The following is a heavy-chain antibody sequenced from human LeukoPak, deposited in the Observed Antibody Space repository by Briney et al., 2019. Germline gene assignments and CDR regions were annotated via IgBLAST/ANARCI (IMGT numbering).Heavy chain of an antibody. V-gene: IGHV3-15*01. J-gene: IGHJ4*02. Sequence: PGGSLRLSCATSGFTFSNAWMSWVRQAPGKGLEWVGRIKSKIDGGTTSYAAPVKGRFTVSRDDSKNTLYLQMNSLKIEDTAVYYCSANKQQLVRGFDHWGQGTLVTVSS. CDR2: IKSKIDGGTT. CDR3: SANKQQLVRGFDH. D-gene: IGHD6-13*01. CDR1: GFTFSNAW.